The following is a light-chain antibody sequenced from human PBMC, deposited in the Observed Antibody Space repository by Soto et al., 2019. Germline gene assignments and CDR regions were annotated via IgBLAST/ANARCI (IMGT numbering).Light chain of an antibody. CDR3: QQYGSLPWT. Sequence: EIVLTQSPGTLSLSPGERATLSCRASQSVSNRYLAWYQQKPGQTPRLLIYGASSRATGIPDRFSGSASGTDFTLTISRLEPEDFAVYYCQQYGSLPWTFGQGTKVDIK. J-gene: IGKJ1*01. CDR1: QSVSNRY. V-gene: IGKV3-20*01. CDR2: GAS.